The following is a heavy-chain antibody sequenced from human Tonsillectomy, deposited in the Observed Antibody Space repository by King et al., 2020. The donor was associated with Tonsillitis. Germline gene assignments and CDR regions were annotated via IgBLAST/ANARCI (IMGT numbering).Heavy chain of an antibody. D-gene: IGHD1-26*01. V-gene: IGHV4-4*07. Sequence: VQLQESGPGLVKPSETLSLTCTVSGGSITTYYWSWIRQPAGKGLEWIGRIYSSGSTNYNPSLKSRVTMSVDTSKNQFSLKLSSVTAADTAVYYCARVTGYSGTYYGEFDYWGQGSLVTVSS. CDR1: GGSITTYY. CDR3: ARVTGYSGTYYGEFDY. CDR2: IYSSGST. J-gene: IGHJ4*02.